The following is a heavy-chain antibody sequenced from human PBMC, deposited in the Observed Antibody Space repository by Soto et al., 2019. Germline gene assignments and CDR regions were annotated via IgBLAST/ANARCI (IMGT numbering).Heavy chain of an antibody. CDR1: GDSISNGTYH. J-gene: IGHJ4*02. CDR3: ARHAHSGILRFLFPPGYYFDY. CDR2: IYHSGNT. Sequence: SETLSLTCSVSGDSISNGTYHWGWIRQPPGKGLEWIGSIYHSGNTYYNPSLKSRVTISVDTSKNQFSLKLSSVTAADTAVYYSARHAHSGILRFLFPPGYYFDYWGQGTLVTVSS. D-gene: IGHD3-3*01. V-gene: IGHV4-39*01.